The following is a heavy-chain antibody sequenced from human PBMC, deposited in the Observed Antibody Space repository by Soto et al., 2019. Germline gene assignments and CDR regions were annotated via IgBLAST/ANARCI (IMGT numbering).Heavy chain of an antibody. D-gene: IGHD5-12*01. CDR1: GFSLSPSGGG. V-gene: IGHV2-5*01. CDR3: AHRLGGGYEVFNS. CDR2: IYWNNDK. Sequence: QITLKESGPTLVKPTQPLTLTCTFSGFSLSPSGGGVGGIRQPPGKALEWLALIYWNNDKRYRPSLKSRLTITKDTSKNQVVLTMINLDPVDTATYYCAHRLGGGYEVFNSWGQGTLVTVSS. J-gene: IGHJ4*02.